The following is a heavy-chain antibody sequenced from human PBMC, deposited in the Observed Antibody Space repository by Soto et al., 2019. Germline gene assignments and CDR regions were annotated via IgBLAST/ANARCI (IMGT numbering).Heavy chain of an antibody. Sequence: ASVKVSCKASGYTFTGYYMHWVRQAPGQGLEWMGWINPNSGGTNYAQKFQGWVTMTRDTSISTAYMELSRLRSDDTAVYYCARTGTYSSSSSDYWGQGTLVTVSS. J-gene: IGHJ4*02. CDR1: GYTFTGYY. D-gene: IGHD6-6*01. V-gene: IGHV1-2*04. CDR2: INPNSGGT. CDR3: ARTGTYSSSSSDY.